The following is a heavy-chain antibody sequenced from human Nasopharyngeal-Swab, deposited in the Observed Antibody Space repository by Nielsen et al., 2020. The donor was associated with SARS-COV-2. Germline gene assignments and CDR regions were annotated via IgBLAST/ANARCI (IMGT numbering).Heavy chain of an antibody. D-gene: IGHD3-22*01. CDR2: FAGSSGNT. CDR1: ASTFSSHA. Sequence: ESPKIPCEASASTFSSHAIKWVRQAPGKGLEWVSDFAGSSGNTYYLDSVKGRFTNYRDNSKNTVYLQMNNLRVDDTAVYFCAKSRRYSYDSSDSVGAFDIWGQGTMVTVSS. V-gene: IGHV3-23*01. J-gene: IGHJ3*02. CDR3: AKSRRYSYDSSDSVGAFDI.